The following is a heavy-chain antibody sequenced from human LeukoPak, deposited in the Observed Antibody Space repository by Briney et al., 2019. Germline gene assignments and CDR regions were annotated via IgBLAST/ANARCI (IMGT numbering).Heavy chain of an antibody. Sequence: GGSLRLSCAASGFTFSSYAMHWVRQAPGKGLEWVAVISYDGSNKYYADSVKGRFTISRDNSKNTLYLQMNSLRAEDTAVYYCARASFGGSYDYWGQGTLVTVSS. CDR2: ISYDGSNK. V-gene: IGHV3-30-3*01. J-gene: IGHJ4*02. D-gene: IGHD1-26*01. CDR1: GFTFSSYA. CDR3: ARASFGGSYDY.